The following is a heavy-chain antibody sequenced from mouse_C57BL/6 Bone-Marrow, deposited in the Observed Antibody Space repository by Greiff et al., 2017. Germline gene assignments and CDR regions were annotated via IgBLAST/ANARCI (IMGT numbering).Heavy chain of an antibody. CDR1: GYTFTSYW. J-gene: IGHJ2*01. V-gene: IGHV1-69*01. CDR3: ARGATVVYFYY. D-gene: IGHD1-1*01. Sequence: QVQLQQPGAELVMPGASVKLSCKASGYTFTSYWMHWVKQRPGQGLEWIGEIDPSDSYTNYNQKFKGKSTLTVDKSSSTAYMQLSSLTSEDSSFSYCARGATVVYFYYWGPGPTLSVSS. CDR2: IDPSDSYT.